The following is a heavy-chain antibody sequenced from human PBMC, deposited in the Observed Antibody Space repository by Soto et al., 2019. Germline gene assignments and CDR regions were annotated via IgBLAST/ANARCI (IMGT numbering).Heavy chain of an antibody. CDR3: ARGLSTRTHSSSPHSGYNWFDP. CDR2: INHSGST. CDR1: GGSFSGYY. D-gene: IGHD6-6*01. Sequence: SETLSLTCAFYGGSFSGYYWSWIRQPPGKGLEWIGEINHSGSTNYNPSLKSRVTISVDTSKNQFSLKLSSVTAADTAVYYCARGLSTRTHSSSPHSGYNWFDPWGQGTLVTVSS. V-gene: IGHV4-34*01. J-gene: IGHJ5*02.